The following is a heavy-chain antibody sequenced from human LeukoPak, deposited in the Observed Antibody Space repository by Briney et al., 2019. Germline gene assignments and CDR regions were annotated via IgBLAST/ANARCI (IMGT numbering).Heavy chain of an antibody. CDR2: ISSSSSYI. D-gene: IGHD5-12*01. V-gene: IGHV3-21*03. CDR1: GFTFSSYS. CDR3: TTDLLYSGYDDSGDY. Sequence: PGGSLRLSCAASGFTFSSYSMNWVRQAPGKGLEWVSSISSSSSYIYYADSVKGRFTISRDNAKNSLYLQMNSLKTEDTAVYYCTTDLLYSGYDDSGDYWGQGTLVTVSS. J-gene: IGHJ4*02.